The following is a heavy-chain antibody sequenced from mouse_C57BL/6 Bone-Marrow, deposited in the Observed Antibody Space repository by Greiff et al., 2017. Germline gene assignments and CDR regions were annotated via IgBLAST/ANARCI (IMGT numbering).Heavy chain of an antibody. V-gene: IGHV1-81*01. CDR2: IYSRSGNT. CDR3: ARSITTEVAPMDY. J-gene: IGHJ4*01. D-gene: IGHD1-1*01. CDR1: GYTFTSYG. Sequence: QVQLQQSGAELARPGASVKLSCKASGYTFTSYGISWVKQRTGQGLEWIGEIYSRSGNTYYNEKFKGKATLTADKSSSTAYMELRSLTSEDSAVYFCARSITTEVAPMDYWGQGTSVTVSS.